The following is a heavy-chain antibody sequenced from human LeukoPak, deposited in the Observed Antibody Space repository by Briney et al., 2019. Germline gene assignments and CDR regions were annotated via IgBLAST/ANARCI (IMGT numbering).Heavy chain of an antibody. V-gene: IGHV1-2*02. CDR2: INPNSGGT. CDR1: GYTFTGYY. CDR3: ARDCQPHNWKLQLPFDP. D-gene: IGHD1-20*01. J-gene: IGHJ5*02. Sequence: GESLKISCKASGYTFTGYYMHWVRQAPGQGLEWMGWINPNSGGTNYAQKFQGRVTMTRDTSISTAYMELSRLRSDDTAVYYCARDCQPHNWKLQLPFDPWGQGTLVTVSS.